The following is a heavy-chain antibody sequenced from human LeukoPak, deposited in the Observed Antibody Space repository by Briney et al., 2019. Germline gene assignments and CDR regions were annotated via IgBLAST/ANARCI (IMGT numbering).Heavy chain of an antibody. J-gene: IGHJ5*02. V-gene: IGHV4-38-2*01. CDR2: IYHSGST. Sequence: SETLSLTCAVSGYSISSGYYWGWIRQPPGKGLEWIGSIYHSGSTYYNPSLKSRVTISVDTSKNQFSLKLSSVTAADTAAYYCARGSSGWPRHWLDPWGQGTLVTVSS. CDR1: GYSISSGYY. D-gene: IGHD6-19*01. CDR3: ARGSSGWPRHWLDP.